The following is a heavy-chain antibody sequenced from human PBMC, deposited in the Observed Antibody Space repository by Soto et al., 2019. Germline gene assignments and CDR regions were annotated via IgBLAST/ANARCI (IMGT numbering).Heavy chain of an antibody. CDR3: ARDAPYYIAVAGTEYFQH. CDR1: GGTFSSYA. V-gene: IGHV1-69*12. D-gene: IGHD6-19*01. J-gene: IGHJ1*01. CDR2: IIPIFGTA. Sequence: QVQLVQSGAEVKKPGSSVKVSCKASGGTFSSYAISWVRQAPGQGLEWMGGIIPIFGTANYAQKFQGRVTITADESTSTAYMELSSLRSEDTAVYYCARDAPYYIAVAGTEYFQHWGQGTLVTVSS.